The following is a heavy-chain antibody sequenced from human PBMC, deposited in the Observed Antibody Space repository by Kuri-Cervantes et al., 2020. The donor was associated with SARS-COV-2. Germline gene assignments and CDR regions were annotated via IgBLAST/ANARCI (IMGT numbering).Heavy chain of an antibody. CDR2: INWNGGST. CDR3: AREKGSSSWPIDY. D-gene: IGHD6-13*01. Sequence: GESLKISCAASGFTFSSYAMSWVRQAPGKGLEWVSGINWNGGSTCYADSVKGRFTISRDNAKNSLYLQMNSLRAEDTALYYCAREKGSSSWPIDYWGQGTLVTVSS. J-gene: IGHJ4*02. V-gene: IGHV3-20*04. CDR1: GFTFSSYA.